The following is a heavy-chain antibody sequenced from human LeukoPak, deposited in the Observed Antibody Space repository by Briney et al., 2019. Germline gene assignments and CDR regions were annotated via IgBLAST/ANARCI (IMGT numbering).Heavy chain of an antibody. J-gene: IGHJ4*02. CDR3: ARETILAVAGDF. Sequence: GGSLRLSCAASGFTFNRNNMNWVRQAPGKRLEWVSYISSTSITMYYADSVKGRFTISRDNAKNSLYLQMNSLRADDTAVYYCARETILAVAGDFWGQGTLVTVSS. V-gene: IGHV3-48*01. D-gene: IGHD6-19*01. CDR2: ISSTSITM. CDR1: GFTFNRNN.